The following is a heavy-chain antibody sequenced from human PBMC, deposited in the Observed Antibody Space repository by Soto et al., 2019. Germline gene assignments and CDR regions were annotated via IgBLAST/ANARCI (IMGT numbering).Heavy chain of an antibody. V-gene: IGHV1-18*01. CDR3: ARVKVPAAILGAFDL. D-gene: IGHD2-2*02. CDR1: GYTFSTYG. Sequence: QAQLVQSGGEMKKPGASVKVSCKASGYTFSTYGITWVRQAPGQGLDWMGWINPLKGDTKYAANFPDRITMTTDTTTLTAHMALMSPRSDDTTVYYCARVKVPAAILGAFDLWGQGTLVTVSS. CDR2: INPLKGDT. J-gene: IGHJ3*01.